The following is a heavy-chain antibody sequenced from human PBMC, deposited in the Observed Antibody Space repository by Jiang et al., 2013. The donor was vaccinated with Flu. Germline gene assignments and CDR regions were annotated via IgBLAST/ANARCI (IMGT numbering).Heavy chain of an antibody. CDR2: ISGSGGST. CDR1: GFTFSSYA. Sequence: VQLLESGGGLVQPGGSLRLSCAASGFTFSSYAMSWVRQAPGKGLEWVSAISGSGGSTYYADSVKGRFTISRDNSKNTLYLQMNSLRAEDTAVYYCAKERGYCSGGSCSYYFDYWGQGTLVTVSS. J-gene: IGHJ4*02. V-gene: IGHV3-23*01. CDR3: AKERGYCSGGSCSYYFDY. D-gene: IGHD2-15*01.